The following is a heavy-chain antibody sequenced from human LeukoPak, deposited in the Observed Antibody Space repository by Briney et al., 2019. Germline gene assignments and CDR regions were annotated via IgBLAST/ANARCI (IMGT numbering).Heavy chain of an antibody. Sequence: ASVKVSCKASGYTFTSYGISWVRQAPGQGLEWMGWISAYNGNTNYAQKLQGRVTMTTDTSTSTAYMELRSLRSDDTAVYYCARGTIDYVRAYYYYGMDVWGQGTTVTVSS. D-gene: IGHD3-16*01. CDR1: GYTFTSYG. CDR3: ARGTIDYVRAYYYYGMDV. CDR2: ISAYNGNT. V-gene: IGHV1-18*01. J-gene: IGHJ6*02.